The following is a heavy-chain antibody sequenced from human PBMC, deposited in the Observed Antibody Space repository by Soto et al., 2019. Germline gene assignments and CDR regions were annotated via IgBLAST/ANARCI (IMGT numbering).Heavy chain of an antibody. Sequence: QVQLVQSGAEVKKPGASVKVSCKVSGYTLTELSMHWVRQAPGKGLEWMGGFDPEDGATIYAQKFQGRVTMTEDTSTNTAYKELSSLRSEDTAVKYCATPDLVQRLGDYYGMDVWGQGTTVTVSS. D-gene: IGHD6-25*01. V-gene: IGHV1-24*01. J-gene: IGHJ6*02. CDR1: GYTLTELS. CDR3: ATPDLVQRLGDYYGMDV. CDR2: FDPEDGAT.